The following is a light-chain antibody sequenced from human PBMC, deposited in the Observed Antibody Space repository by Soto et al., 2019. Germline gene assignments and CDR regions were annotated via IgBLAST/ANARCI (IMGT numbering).Light chain of an antibody. J-gene: IGLJ1*01. V-gene: IGLV1-44*01. Sequence: QSVLTQAPSASETPGQRVTISCSGGSSNIGRNTVYWYQQLPGTAPKLLIYSNNRRPSGVPDRFSGSKSGTSASLAISGLQSEDEADYYCAAWDDSLTDYVFGTGTKVTVL. CDR1: SSNIGRNT. CDR2: SNN. CDR3: AAWDDSLTDYV.